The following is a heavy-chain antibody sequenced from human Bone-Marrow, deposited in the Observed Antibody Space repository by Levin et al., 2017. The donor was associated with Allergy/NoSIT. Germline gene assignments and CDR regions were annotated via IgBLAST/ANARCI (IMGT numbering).Heavy chain of an antibody. V-gene: IGHV3-30*18. CDR1: GFSFRSFG. Sequence: GGSLRLSCAASGFSFRSFGMHWVRQAPGKGLEWVAVISYDESDKFYADSVKGRFTISRDNTKNTLYLQMNSLRSEDAAVYYCAKDVVFGTSSWSLDFWGQGTLVTVSS. CDR3: AKDVVFGTSSWSLDF. CDR2: ISYDESDK. D-gene: IGHD6-13*01. J-gene: IGHJ4*02.